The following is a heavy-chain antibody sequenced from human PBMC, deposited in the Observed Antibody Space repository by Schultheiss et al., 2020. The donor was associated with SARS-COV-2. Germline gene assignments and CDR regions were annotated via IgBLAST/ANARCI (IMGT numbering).Heavy chain of an antibody. J-gene: IGHJ4*02. CDR3: AKGTHSGSYQAFIDY. Sequence: GESLKISCAASGFTFSSFAMSWVRQAPGKGLEWVSTISGSGGSTYYADSVKGRFTISRVNSKNTLYLQMNSLRAEDTAVYYCAKGTHSGSYQAFIDYWGQGTLVTVSS. V-gene: IGHV3-23*01. D-gene: IGHD1-26*01. CDR1: GFTFSSFA. CDR2: ISGSGGST.